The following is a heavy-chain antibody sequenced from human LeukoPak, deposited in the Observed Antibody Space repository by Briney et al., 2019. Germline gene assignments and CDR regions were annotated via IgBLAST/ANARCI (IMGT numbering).Heavy chain of an antibody. Sequence: GGSLRLSCAASGFTFSSYRMHWVRQAPGKGLVWVSRVNNDGSSTTYAGSVKGRFTISRDNAKNTLFLQMNSLRAEDTAVYYCGGKSAGYGSNWIDYWGQGTLVTVSS. D-gene: IGHD4-23*01. J-gene: IGHJ4*02. CDR2: VNNDGSST. CDR1: GFTFSSYR. CDR3: GGKSAGYGSNWIDY. V-gene: IGHV3-74*01.